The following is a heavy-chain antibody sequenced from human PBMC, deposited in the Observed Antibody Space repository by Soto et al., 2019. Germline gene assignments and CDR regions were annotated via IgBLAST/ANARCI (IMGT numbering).Heavy chain of an antibody. CDR2: INAGNGNT. CDR1: GYTFTNYA. V-gene: IGHV1-3*05. Sequence: QVQLVQSGAEEKKPGASVKVSCKASGYTFTNYATHWVRQAPGQRLEWMGWINAGNGNTKYSQKFQGRVTITRDTSASTAYMELSSLRSEDTAVYYGARVSGYYLPDYWGQGTLVTVSS. CDR3: ARVSGYYLPDY. D-gene: IGHD5-12*01. J-gene: IGHJ4*02.